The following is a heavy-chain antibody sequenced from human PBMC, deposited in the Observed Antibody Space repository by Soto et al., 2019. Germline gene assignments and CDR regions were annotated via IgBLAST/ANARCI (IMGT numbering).Heavy chain of an antibody. J-gene: IGHJ5*02. V-gene: IGHV3-21*01. CDR2: ISSSSSYI. Sequence: GGPLRHSCAASGFTFSSYSMNWVRQAPGKGLEWVSSISSSSSYIYYADSVKGRFTISRDNAKNSLYLQMNSLRAEDTAVYYCARDSIEGGITIFGVVIPSWFDPWGQGTLVTVSS. CDR1: GFTFSSYS. D-gene: IGHD3-3*01. CDR3: ARDSIEGGITIFGVVIPSWFDP.